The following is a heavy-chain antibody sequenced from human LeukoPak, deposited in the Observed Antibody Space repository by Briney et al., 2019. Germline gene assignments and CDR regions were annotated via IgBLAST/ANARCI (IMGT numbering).Heavy chain of an antibody. V-gene: IGHV1-18*04. D-gene: IGHD6-19*01. Sequence: ASVKVSCKASGYTFTNHGISWVRQAPGQGLEWMGWISTYNGDTKYAQRLQGRITLTSDTSTNTFYMEVRSLKSDDTAVYYCARDLAFLPVPAANGWLDPWGQGTLVTVSS. CDR3: ARDLAFLPVPAANGWLDP. CDR2: ISTYNGDT. CDR1: GYTFTNHG. J-gene: IGHJ5*02.